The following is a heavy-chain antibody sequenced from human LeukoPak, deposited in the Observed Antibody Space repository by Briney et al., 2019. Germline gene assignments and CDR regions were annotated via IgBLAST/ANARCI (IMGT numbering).Heavy chain of an antibody. J-gene: IGHJ4*02. V-gene: IGHV4-59*08. CDR2: IYYSGST. CDR3: ARHLGYCDSSGYIGPVFDY. CDR1: GGPISIYF. D-gene: IGHD3-22*01. Sequence: SDTLSLICTVSGGPISIYFGRWLRQPPGKGLVWIGYIYYSGSTNYNPSLKSRVTISVDTSKNQFSLNVRSVTAADRAVYCCARHLGYCDSSGYIGPVFDYWGQGTLVTVSS.